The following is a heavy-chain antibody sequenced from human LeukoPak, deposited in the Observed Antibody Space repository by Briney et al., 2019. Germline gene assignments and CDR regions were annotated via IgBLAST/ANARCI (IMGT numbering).Heavy chain of an antibody. J-gene: IGHJ5*02. Sequence: GESLRLSCAASGFTVSSNYMSWVRQAPGKGLEWVSVIYSGGSTYYADSVKGRFTISRDNSKNTLYLQMNSLRAEDTAVYYCARDWCGGDCWFDPWGQGTLVTVSS. D-gene: IGHD2-21*02. V-gene: IGHV3-66*01. CDR3: ARDWCGGDCWFDP. CDR2: IYSGGST. CDR1: GFTVSSNY.